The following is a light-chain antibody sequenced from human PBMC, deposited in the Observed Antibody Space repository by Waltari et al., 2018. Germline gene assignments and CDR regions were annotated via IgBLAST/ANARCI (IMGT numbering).Light chain of an antibody. CDR2: YFV. CDR1: RRDFRPLDY. Sequence: SALPQPASVSGSPGQSITISCTGTRRDFRPLDYVSWYQQRPGKVPRLIIYYFVKRPSGVSNRFSGSMSGYTATLTISGLQAEDEADYYCCSYTSSDTYVFGSGTTVTVL. CDR3: CSYTSSDTYV. J-gene: IGLJ1*01. V-gene: IGLV2-14*03.